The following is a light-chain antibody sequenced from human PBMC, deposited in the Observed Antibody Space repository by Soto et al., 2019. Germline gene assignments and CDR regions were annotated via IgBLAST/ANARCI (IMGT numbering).Light chain of an antibody. V-gene: IGKV1-5*03. J-gene: IGKJ1*01. CDR1: QNIGDL. CDR3: QHYSAFSVK. Sequence: DIQMTQSPSTLSASVEDRVAITCRASQNIGDLLAWYQQKPGEAPKLLIYKASYLESGVPPRFSGSGSGTEITLTISSLQPGDLATYYCQHYSAFSVKFGQRTKVDIK. CDR2: KAS.